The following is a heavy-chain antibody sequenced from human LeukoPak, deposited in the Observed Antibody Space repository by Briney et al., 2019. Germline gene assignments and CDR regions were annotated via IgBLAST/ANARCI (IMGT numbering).Heavy chain of an antibody. Sequence: PGGSLRLSCVASGYTFSRYWMSWVRQAPGKGLEWVANINQDGSEEYYVDSVKGRFTISRDNARKSLDLQMNSLRAEDTAVYYCARDNVLDYWGQGTLVTVSS. D-gene: IGHD3-10*02. CDR3: ARDNVLDY. CDR1: GYTFSRYW. V-gene: IGHV3-7*01. CDR2: INQDGSEE. J-gene: IGHJ4*02.